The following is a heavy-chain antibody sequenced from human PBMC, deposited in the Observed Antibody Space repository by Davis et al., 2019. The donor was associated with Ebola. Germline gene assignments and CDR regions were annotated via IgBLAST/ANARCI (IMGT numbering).Heavy chain of an antibody. CDR2: INGEGTGT. J-gene: IGHJ4*02. CDR3: ARRLRDWSFFDY. CDR1: GFTFTNYW. Sequence: PGGSLRLSCKASGFTFTNYWMHWVRQVAGKGLEWVSRINGEGTGTSYADFVKGRFTITRDNAKNTLSLQMNSLRAEDTAVYYCARRLRDWSFFDYWGQGTLVTVSS. V-gene: IGHV3-74*01. D-gene: IGHD3-9*01.